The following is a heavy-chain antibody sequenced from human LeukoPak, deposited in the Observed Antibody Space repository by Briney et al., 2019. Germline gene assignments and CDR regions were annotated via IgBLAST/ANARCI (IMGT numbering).Heavy chain of an antibody. D-gene: IGHD3-10*01. J-gene: IGHJ5*02. V-gene: IGHV4-31*03. CDR2: IYYSGST. CDR1: GGSISSGGYY. CDR3: ARGGRYYYGNWFDP. Sequence: SETLSLTCTVSGGSISSGGYYWSWIRQHPGKGLEWIGYIYYSGSTYYNPSLKSRVSISVDTSKNQFSLKLSSVTAADTAVYYCARGGRYYYGNWFDPWGQGTLVTVSS.